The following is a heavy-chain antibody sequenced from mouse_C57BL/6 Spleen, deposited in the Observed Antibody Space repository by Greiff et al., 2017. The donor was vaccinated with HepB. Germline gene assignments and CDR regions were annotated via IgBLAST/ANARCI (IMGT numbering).Heavy chain of an antibody. V-gene: IGHV1-82*01. CDR3: ARSEGDYYYGSSYSFAY. D-gene: IGHD1-1*01. CDR1: GYAFSSSW. J-gene: IGHJ3*01. CDR2: IYPGDGDT. Sequence: QVQLQQSGPELVKPGASVKISCKASGYAFSSSWMNWVKQRPGKGLEWIGRIYPGDGDTNYNGKFKGKATLTADKSSSTAYMQLSSLTSEDSAVYFCARSEGDYYYGSSYSFAYWGQGTLVTVSA.